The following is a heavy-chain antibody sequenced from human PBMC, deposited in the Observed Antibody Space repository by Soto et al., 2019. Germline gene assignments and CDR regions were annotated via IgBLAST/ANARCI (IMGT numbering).Heavy chain of an antibody. Sequence: ASVKVSCKASGGTFSSYTISWVRQAPGQGLEWTGRIIPILGIANYAQKFQGRVTITADKSTSTAYMELSSLRSEDTAVYYCAAEVDNCNYVINWFYPWGQGALVTVSS. CDR2: IIPILGIA. J-gene: IGHJ5*02. D-gene: IGHD1-7*01. V-gene: IGHV1-69*02. CDR1: GGTFSSYT. CDR3: AAEVDNCNYVINWFYP.